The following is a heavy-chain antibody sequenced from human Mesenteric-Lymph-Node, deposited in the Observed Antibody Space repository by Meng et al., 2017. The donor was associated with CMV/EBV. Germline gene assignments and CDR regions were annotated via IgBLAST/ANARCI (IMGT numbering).Heavy chain of an antibody. D-gene: IGHD3-10*01. CDR2: ISNSSSYI. V-gene: IGHV3-21*01. Sequence: GESLKISCAASGFTFSNYSMNWVRQAPGKGLEWVSSISNSSSYIYYADSVKGRFTISRDSAKNSLYLQMNSLRAEDTAVYYCAGTRMVRGYPFDPWGQGTLVTVSS. CDR1: GFTFSNYS. J-gene: IGHJ5*02. CDR3: AGTRMVRGYPFDP.